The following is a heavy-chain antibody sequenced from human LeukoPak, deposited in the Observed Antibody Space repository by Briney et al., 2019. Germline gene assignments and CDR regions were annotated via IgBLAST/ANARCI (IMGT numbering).Heavy chain of an antibody. V-gene: IGHV3-53*01. Sequence: PGGSLRLSCAASGFTVSGNYMYWVRQAPGKGLEWVSVIYSGGGTYYADSVKGRFTISRDNSKNTLYLQMKSLRAEDTAVYYCARTRKTYYYDRSGSPRDKPQYFDSWGLGTLVTVSS. CDR3: ARTRKTYYYDRSGSPRDKPQYFDS. J-gene: IGHJ4*02. CDR2: IYSGGGT. D-gene: IGHD3-22*01. CDR1: GFTVSGNY.